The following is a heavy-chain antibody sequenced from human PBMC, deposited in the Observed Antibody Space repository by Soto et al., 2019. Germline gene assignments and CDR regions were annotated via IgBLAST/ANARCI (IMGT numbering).Heavy chain of an antibody. V-gene: IGHV4-4*07. Sequence: EQLHESGPGLLKPSETLSLTCTVSGASMRNYYWSWIRQPAGKGLEWIGRIFGSGETYYNPSLKSRIILSVDLSKSQFSLELTSVTAADTAVYFCVREGDYSDNNGYPLFDYWGQGTLVTVSP. CDR2: IFGSGET. J-gene: IGHJ4*02. D-gene: IGHD3-22*01. CDR1: GASMRNYY. CDR3: VREGDYSDNNGYPLFDY.